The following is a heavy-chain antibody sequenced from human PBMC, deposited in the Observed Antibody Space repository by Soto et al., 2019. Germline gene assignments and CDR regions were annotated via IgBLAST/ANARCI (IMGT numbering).Heavy chain of an antibody. CDR3: ARDDYDILTGYPYYYGMDV. J-gene: IGHJ6*02. D-gene: IGHD3-9*01. V-gene: IGHV3-21*01. CDR1: VFTFSSYS. CDR2: ISSSSSYI. Sequence: KLGGPLRLSCAASVFTFSSYSMNWVRQAPGKGLEWVSSISSSSSYIYYADSVKGRFTISRDNAKNSLYLQMNSLRAEDTAVYYCARDDYDILTGYPYYYGMDVWGQGTTVTVSS.